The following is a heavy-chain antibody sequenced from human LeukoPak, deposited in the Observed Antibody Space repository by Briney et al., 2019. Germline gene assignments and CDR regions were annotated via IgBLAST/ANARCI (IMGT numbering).Heavy chain of an antibody. J-gene: IGHJ6*02. CDR1: GYTLTELS. V-gene: IGHV1-24*01. CDR3: ATGGFYGSGSLTLMDV. D-gene: IGHD3-10*01. CDR2: FDPEDGET. Sequence: ASVKLSCKVSGYTLTELSMHWVRQAPGKGLEWMGGFDPEDGETIYAQKFQGRVTMTEDTSTDTAYMELSSLRSEDTAVYYCATGGFYGSGSLTLMDVWGQGTTVTVSS.